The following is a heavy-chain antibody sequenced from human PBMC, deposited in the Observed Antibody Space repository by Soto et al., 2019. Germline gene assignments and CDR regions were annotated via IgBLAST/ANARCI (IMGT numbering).Heavy chain of an antibody. CDR3: ASGPKFLGRSGYYYEVY. Sequence: ASVKVSCKASGYTFTSYDINWVRQATGQGLEWMGWMNPNSGNTGYAQKFQGRVTMTRNTSISTAYMELSSLRSEDTAVYYCASGPKFLGRSGYYYEVYWGPGTMVPVAS. J-gene: IGHJ4*02. D-gene: IGHD3-22*01. CDR2: MNPNSGNT. V-gene: IGHV1-8*01. CDR1: GYTFTSYD.